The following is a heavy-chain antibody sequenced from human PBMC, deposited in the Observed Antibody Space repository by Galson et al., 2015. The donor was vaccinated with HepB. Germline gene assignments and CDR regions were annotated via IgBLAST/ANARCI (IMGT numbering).Heavy chain of an antibody. V-gene: IGHV3-23*01. J-gene: IGHJ4*02. Sequence: SLRLSCAASGFTFRNYAMSWVRQAPGKGLEWVSAISGSGGSTYYADSVKGRFTISRDNSKNTLYLQMNSLRAEDTAVYYCALSRVYYFDYWGQGTLVTVSS. CDR2: ISGSGGST. CDR1: GFTFRNYA. CDR3: ALSRVYYFDY. D-gene: IGHD6-13*01.